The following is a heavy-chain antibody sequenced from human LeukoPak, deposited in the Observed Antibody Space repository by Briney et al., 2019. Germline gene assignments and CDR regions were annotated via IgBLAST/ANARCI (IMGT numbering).Heavy chain of an antibody. CDR3: ARGQRGYCSSTSCSNC. V-gene: IGHV1-2*06. Sequence: GASVKVSCKASGYTFTGYYMHWVRQAPGQGLEWMGRINPNSGGTNYAQKFQGRVTMTRDTSISTAYMELSRLRSDDTAVYYCARGQRGYCSSTSCSNCWGQGTLVTVSS. CDR1: GYTFTGYY. CDR2: INPNSGGT. D-gene: IGHD2-2*01. J-gene: IGHJ4*02.